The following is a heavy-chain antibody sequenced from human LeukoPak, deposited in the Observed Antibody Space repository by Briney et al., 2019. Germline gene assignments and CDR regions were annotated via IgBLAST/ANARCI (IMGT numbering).Heavy chain of an antibody. CDR3: ARTSSSWYSYYFDY. J-gene: IGHJ4*02. V-gene: IGHV4-4*07. Sequence: SETLSLTCTVSGDSITTYYWSWIRQPAGKGLEWIGRIYTSGSTNYNPSLKSRVTMSVDTSKNQFSLKLSSVTAADTAVYYCARTSSSWYSYYFDYWGQGTLVTVSS. CDR1: GDSITTYY. CDR2: IYTSGST. D-gene: IGHD6-13*01.